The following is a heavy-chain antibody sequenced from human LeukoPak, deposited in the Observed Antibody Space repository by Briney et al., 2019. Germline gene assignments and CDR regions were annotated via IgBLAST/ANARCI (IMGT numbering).Heavy chain of an antibody. Sequence: SETLSLTCTVSGGSISSSYWSWIRQPAGKGLEWIGRIYTSGSTNYNPSLKSRVTMSVDTSKNQFSLKLSSVTAADTAVYYCARDLPTAMVSNYYYYMDVWGKGTTVTISS. CDR3: ARDLPTAMVSNYYYYMDV. D-gene: IGHD5-18*01. CDR2: IYTSGST. V-gene: IGHV4-4*07. CDR1: GGSISSSY. J-gene: IGHJ6*03.